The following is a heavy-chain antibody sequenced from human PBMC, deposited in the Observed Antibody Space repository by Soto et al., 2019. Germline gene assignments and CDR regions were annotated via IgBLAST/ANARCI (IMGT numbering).Heavy chain of an antibody. J-gene: IGHJ4*02. CDR1: GFTFSSYS. V-gene: IGHV3-23*01. CDR2: ISGSTGNT. Sequence: GGSLRLSCAASGFTFSSYSMNWVRQAPGKGLEWVSTISGSTGNTYYADSVKGRFTISRDNSKNTLFLQMYSLRAEDTALYYCARTPVRRSSEYLMYSFDSWGQGTLVTVSS. CDR3: ARTPVRRSSEYLMYSFDS. D-gene: IGHD3-3*01.